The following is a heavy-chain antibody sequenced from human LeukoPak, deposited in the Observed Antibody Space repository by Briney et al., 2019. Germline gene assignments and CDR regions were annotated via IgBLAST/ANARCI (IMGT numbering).Heavy chain of an antibody. D-gene: IGHD3-22*01. J-gene: IGHJ3*02. CDR2: ISSSSSTI. V-gene: IGHV3-48*01. CDR1: GFTFSSYS. CDR3: ARPYYYDSSGYYGGAFDI. Sequence: GGSLRLSCAASGFTFSSYSMNWVRQAPGKGLEWVSYISSSSSTIYYADSVKGRFTISRDNAKNSLYLQMNSLRAEDTAVYYCARPYYYDSSGYYGGAFDIWGQGTMVTVSS.